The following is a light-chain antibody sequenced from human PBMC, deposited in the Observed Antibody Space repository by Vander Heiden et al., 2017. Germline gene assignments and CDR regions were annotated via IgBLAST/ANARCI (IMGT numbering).Light chain of an antibody. CDR2: SDT. Sequence: SSDLTQPPSVSVSPGQTAKITCSGDVLAIQNAYWYQQKPGQAPLLLIYSDTKRPSGIPERFSGSISGTIVTLTISDVQAEDEADYYCQSADSSGTYSVVFGGGTQLTVL. CDR3: QSADSSGTYSVV. CDR1: VLAIQN. V-gene: IGLV3-25*03. J-gene: IGLJ2*01.